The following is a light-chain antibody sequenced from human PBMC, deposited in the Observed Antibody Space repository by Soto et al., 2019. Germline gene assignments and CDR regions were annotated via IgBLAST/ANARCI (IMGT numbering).Light chain of an antibody. Sequence: EIVLTQSPATLSLSPGERATLSCRASQSVISYFSWYQQKPGQAPRLLIYDVSNRTTGIPARFSGSGSGTVFTLTISSLAPEDFAVYDCQQRSNWPGITFGQGTRLEIK. V-gene: IGKV3-11*01. CDR3: QQRSNWPGIT. J-gene: IGKJ5*01. CDR1: QSVISY. CDR2: DVS.